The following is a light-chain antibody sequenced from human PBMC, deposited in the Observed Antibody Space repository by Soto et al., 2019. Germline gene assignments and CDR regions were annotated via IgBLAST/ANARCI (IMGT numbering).Light chain of an antibody. CDR3: QQYGSSPLT. J-gene: IGKJ4*01. V-gene: IGKV3-20*01. CDR1: QSVSSDY. Sequence: ETVLTQFPGNMSLSPCDRATLSCRASQSVSSDYVAWYRQKPGQVPTVLIYRASTRATGIPDRFSGSGSGTDFTLTISRVEPEDFAVYYCQQYGSSPLTFGGGTKVDIK. CDR2: RAS.